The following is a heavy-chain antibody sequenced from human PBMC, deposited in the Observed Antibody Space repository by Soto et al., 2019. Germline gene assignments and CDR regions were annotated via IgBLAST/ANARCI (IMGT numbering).Heavy chain of an antibody. V-gene: IGHV1-2*02. Sequence: QVQLVQSGAQVKKPAASVKVSCKASGYTFTGYYMHWVRQAPGQGLEWMGWINPNSGGTNYAQKFQYSVTLTRDTSLSTAYMALNRLRSDDTAVYYYALLPSCTSTCCPNWNYAVDYWGQGTLVTVSS. D-gene: IGHD2-2*01. CDR2: INPNSGGT. CDR1: GYTFTGYY. J-gene: IGHJ4*02. CDR3: ALLPSCTSTCCPNWNYAVDY.